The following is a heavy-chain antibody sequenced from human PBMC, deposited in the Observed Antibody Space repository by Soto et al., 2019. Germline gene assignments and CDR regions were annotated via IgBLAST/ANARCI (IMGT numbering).Heavy chain of an antibody. J-gene: IGHJ6*02. CDR3: ARADSSSWWPSYYYYYYGMDV. D-gene: IGHD6-13*01. Sequence: PGGSLRHCCPASGFPFSSYRMHWVRQAPGKGLESVAVIWYDGSNKYYADSVKGRFTISRDNSKNTLYLQMNSLRAEDTAVYYCARADSSSWWPSYYYYYYGMDVWGQGTTVTVSS. CDR2: IWYDGSNK. V-gene: IGHV3-33*01. CDR1: GFPFSSYR.